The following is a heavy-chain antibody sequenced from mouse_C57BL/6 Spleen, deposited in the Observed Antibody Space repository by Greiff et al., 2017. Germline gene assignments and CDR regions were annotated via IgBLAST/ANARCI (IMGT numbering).Heavy chain of an antibody. CDR2: LDPSDSYT. CDR3: ARPAARGWFAY. D-gene: IGHD3-1*01. J-gene: IGHJ3*01. V-gene: IGHV1-69*01. CDR1: GYTFTSYW. Sequence: QVQLQQPGAELVMPGASVKLSCKASGYTFTSYWMHWVKQRPGQGLEWIGELDPSDSYTNYNQKFKGKSTLTVDKSSSTAYMQLSSLTSEDSAVYYCARPAARGWFAYWGQGTLVTVSA.